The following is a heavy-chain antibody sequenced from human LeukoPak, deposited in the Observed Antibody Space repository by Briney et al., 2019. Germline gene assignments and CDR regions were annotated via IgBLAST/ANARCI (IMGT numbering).Heavy chain of an antibody. D-gene: IGHD2-15*01. Sequence: GSLRLSCAASGFTVSSNYMSWVRQAPGKGLEWVSVIYSGGSTYYADSVKGRFTISRDNAKNSLYLQMNSLRAEDTAVYYCARDTGGCSGGSCYSNLYDYWGQGTLVTVSP. CDR3: ARDTGGCSGGSCYSNLYDY. V-gene: IGHV3-53*01. CDR1: GFTVSSNY. CDR2: IYSGGST. J-gene: IGHJ4*02.